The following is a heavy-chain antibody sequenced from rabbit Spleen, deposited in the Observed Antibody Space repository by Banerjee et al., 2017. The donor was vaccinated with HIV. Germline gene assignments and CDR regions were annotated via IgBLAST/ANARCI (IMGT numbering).Heavy chain of an antibody. CDR1: GFSFSGRQY. J-gene: IGHJ4*01. V-gene: IGHV1S40*01. CDR2: IYTGSGST. Sequence: EESGGDLVKPGASLTLTCTASGFSFSGRQYMCWVRQAPGKGLEWIACIYTGSGSTYYASWAKGRFTVSKSSSTTVTLQMTSLTAADTATYFCARLVGGGDAYPDYFNLWGQGTLVTVS. CDR3: ARLVGGGDAYPDYFNL. D-gene: IGHD6-1*01.